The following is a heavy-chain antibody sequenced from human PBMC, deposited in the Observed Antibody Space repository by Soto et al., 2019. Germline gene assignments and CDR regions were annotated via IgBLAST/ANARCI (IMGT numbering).Heavy chain of an antibody. CDR2: INPNSGGT. Sequence: QVQLVQSGAEVKKPGASVKVSCKASGYTFTGYYMHWVRQAPGQGREWMGWINPNSGGTNYAQKFQGWVTMTRDTSISTAYMELSRLRSDDTAVYYCARDISQEAAAEEYYYYGMDVWGQGTTVTVSS. CDR3: ARDISQEAAAEEYYYYGMDV. CDR1: GYTFTGYY. D-gene: IGHD6-13*01. J-gene: IGHJ6*02. V-gene: IGHV1-2*04.